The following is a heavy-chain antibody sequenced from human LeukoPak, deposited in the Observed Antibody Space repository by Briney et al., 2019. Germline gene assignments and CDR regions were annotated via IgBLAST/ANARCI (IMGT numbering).Heavy chain of an antibody. CDR2: ISGSGDST. CDR1: GFTFSSYA. V-gene: IGHV3-23*01. J-gene: IGHJ4*02. CDR3: AKDSGGSCYSAIDY. D-gene: IGHD2-15*01. Sequence: PGGSLRLSCAASGFTFSSYAMSWVRQAPGKGLEWVSAISGSGDSTYYADSVKGRFTISRDNSKDTLYLQMDSLRAEDTAVYYCAKDSGGSCYSAIDYWGQGILVTVSS.